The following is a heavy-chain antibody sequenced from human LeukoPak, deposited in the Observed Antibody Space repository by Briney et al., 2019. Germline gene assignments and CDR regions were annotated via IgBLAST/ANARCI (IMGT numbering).Heavy chain of an antibody. CDR1: GGSFSGYY. CDR3: ARGLRGYSYGYG. CDR2: INHSGST. J-gene: IGHJ4*02. V-gene: IGHV4-34*01. D-gene: IGHD5-18*01. Sequence: SETLSLTCAVYGGSFSGYYWSWIRQPPGKGLEWIGEINHSGSTNYNPSLKSRVTISVDTSKNQFSLKLSSVTAADTAVYYCARGLRGYSYGYGWGQGTLVTVSS.